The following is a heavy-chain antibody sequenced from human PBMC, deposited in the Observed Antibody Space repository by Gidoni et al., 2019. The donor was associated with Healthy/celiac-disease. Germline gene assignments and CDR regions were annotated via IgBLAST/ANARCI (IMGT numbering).Heavy chain of an antibody. J-gene: IGHJ5*02. CDR2: TSPIFGTA. V-gene: IGHV1-69*01. Sequence: QLVQSGAEVKKPGSSVKVSCKASGGPFSSYAISWVRPAPGKGLEWMGGTSPIFGTANYAQKFQGRVTITADESTSTAYRELSSLRSEDTAVYYCARGVQSHTGGGWFDPWGQGTLVTVSS. D-gene: IGHD1-1*01. CDR1: GGPFSSYA. CDR3: ARGVQSHTGGGWFDP.